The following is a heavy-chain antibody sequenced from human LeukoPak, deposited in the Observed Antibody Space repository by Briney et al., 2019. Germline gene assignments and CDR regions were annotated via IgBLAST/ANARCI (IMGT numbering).Heavy chain of an antibody. D-gene: IGHD1-26*01. V-gene: IGHV3-21*01. CDR2: ISSSSSYI. J-gene: IGHJ4*02. CDR1: GFTVSSNY. CDR3: AGPGVVGASHYFNY. Sequence: GGSLRLSCAASGFTVSSNYMNWVRQAPGKGLEWVSSISSSSSYIYYADSVKGRFTISRDNAKNSLYLQMNSLRAEDTAVYYCAGPGVVGASHYFNYWGQGTLVTVSS.